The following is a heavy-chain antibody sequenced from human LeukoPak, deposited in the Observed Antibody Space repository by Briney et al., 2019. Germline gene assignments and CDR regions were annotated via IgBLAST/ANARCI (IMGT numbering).Heavy chain of an antibody. CDR2: INHSGST. V-gene: IGHV4-34*01. J-gene: IGHJ5*01. D-gene: IGHD2-8*01. CDR1: GGSFSGFY. CDR3: ARGGGHCTNGVCPPWFES. Sequence: PSETLSLTCAVYGGSFSGFYWNWIRQPPEKGLEWIGEINHSGSTNYNPSLKSRLTISVDTSKNQFSLKLNSVTAADTAVYYCARGGGHCTNGVCPPWFESWGQGMLVTVSS.